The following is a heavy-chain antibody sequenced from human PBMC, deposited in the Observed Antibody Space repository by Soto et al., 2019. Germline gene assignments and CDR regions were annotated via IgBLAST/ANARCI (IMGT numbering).Heavy chain of an antibody. D-gene: IGHD3-16*01. CDR3: ARGGGRWLQNYYYHGMDV. CDR1: GGTFSSYA. CDR2: IIPIFGTA. Sequence: SVKVSCKASGGTFSSYAISWVRQAPGQGLEWMGGIIPIFGTANYAQKFQGRVTITADESTSTAYMELSSLRSEDTAVYYSARGGGRWLQNYYYHGMDVWGQGTTVTVSS. V-gene: IGHV1-69*13. J-gene: IGHJ6*02.